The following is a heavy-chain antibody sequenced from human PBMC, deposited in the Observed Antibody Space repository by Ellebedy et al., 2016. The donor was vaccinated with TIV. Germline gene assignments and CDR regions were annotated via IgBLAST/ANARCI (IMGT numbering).Heavy chain of an antibody. V-gene: IGHV4-59*08. J-gene: IGHJ4*02. CDR2: IHYSGST. CDR1: GGSISGYY. D-gene: IGHD1-7*01. Sequence: SETLSLTCTVSGGSISGYYWSWIRQPPGKGLEWIGYIHYSGSTNYNPSLKSRVTISVDTSKNQFSLKLSSVTAADTAAYYCARLVAITGTTDYFDYWGQGTLVTVSS. CDR3: ARLVAITGTTDYFDY.